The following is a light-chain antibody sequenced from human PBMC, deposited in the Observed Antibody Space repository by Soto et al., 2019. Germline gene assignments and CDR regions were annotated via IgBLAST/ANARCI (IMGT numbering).Light chain of an antibody. CDR3: QTWGTAIHDVV. CDR2: LNSDGSH. V-gene: IGLV4-69*01. Sequence: QPVLTQSPSASASLGASVKLTCTLSSGHSTYAIAWHQQQPEKGPRYLMKLNSDGSHSKGDGIPDRFSGSSSGAERHLTISSLQSEDEADYYCQTWGTAIHDVVFGGGTKLTVI. J-gene: IGLJ2*01. CDR1: SGHSTYA.